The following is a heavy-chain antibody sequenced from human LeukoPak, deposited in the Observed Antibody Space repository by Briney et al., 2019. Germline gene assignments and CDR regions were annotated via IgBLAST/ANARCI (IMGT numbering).Heavy chain of an antibody. CDR3: ATQPPGASGIYYFYIDV. V-gene: IGHV1-24*01. CDR2: FDPEDGET. CDR1: GYTLTELS. J-gene: IGHJ6*03. D-gene: IGHD1-14*01. Sequence: ASVKVSCKVSGYTLTELSMHWVRQAPGKGLEWMGGFDPEDGETIYAQKFQGRVTMTEDTSTDTAYMELSSLRSEDTAVYYCATQPPGASGIYYFYIDVWGKGITVTISS.